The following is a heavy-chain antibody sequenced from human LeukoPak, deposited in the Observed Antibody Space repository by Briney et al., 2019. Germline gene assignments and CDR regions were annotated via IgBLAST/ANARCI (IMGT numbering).Heavy chain of an antibody. V-gene: IGHV4-59*01. D-gene: IGHD3-22*01. CDR2: IYYSGST. Sequence: SETLSLTCTVSGGSISSYYWNWIRQPPGKGLEWIGYIYYSGSTNYNPSLKSRVTISVDTSKNQFSLKLSSVTAADTAVYYCARDHYYDSSGPNYYMDVWGKGTTVTVSS. CDR3: ARDHYYDSSGPNYYMDV. J-gene: IGHJ6*03. CDR1: GGSISSYY.